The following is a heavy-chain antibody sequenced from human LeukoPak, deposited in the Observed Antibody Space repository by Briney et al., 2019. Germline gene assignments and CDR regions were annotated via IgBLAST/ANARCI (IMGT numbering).Heavy chain of an antibody. D-gene: IGHD3-9*01. Sequence: ASVKVSCKASGYTFTGYYTHWVRQAPGRGLEWMGWINPNSGGTNYAQKFQGRVTMTRDTSISTAYMELSRLRSDDTAVYYCARVASYFDWFPWWGQGTLVTVSS. CDR2: INPNSGGT. CDR1: GYTFTGYY. J-gene: IGHJ1*01. V-gene: IGHV1-2*02. CDR3: ARVASYFDWFPW.